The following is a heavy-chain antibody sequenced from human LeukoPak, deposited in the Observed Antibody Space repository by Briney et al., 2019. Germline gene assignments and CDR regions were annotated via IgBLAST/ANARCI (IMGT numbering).Heavy chain of an antibody. CDR1: GYTFTSYY. D-gene: IGHD2-15*01. J-gene: IGHJ4*02. CDR3: ATPSSGGSAPLDY. CDR2: INSSGGST. V-gene: IGHV1-46*01. Sequence: ASVKVSCKASGYTFTSYYMHWVRQAPGQGLEWMGIINSSGGSTSYAQKFQGRVTMTRDMSTSTVYMELSSLRSEDTAVYYCATPSSGGSAPLDYWGQGTLVTVSS.